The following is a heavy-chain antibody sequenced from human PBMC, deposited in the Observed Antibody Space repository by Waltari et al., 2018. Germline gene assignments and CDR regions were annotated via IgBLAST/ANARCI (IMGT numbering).Heavy chain of an antibody. Sequence: QVPLQQWGAGLLKPSETLSLTCAVYGGSFSGYYWSWIRQPPGKGLEWIGEIIHSGSTNYSPALKSRVTISVDTSKNQVSLKLSSVTAADTAVYYCARTVIEVQGVINDAFDIWGQGTMVTVSS. V-gene: IGHV4-34*12. CDR3: ARTVIEVQGVINDAFDI. J-gene: IGHJ3*02. D-gene: IGHD3-10*01. CDR1: GGSFSGYY. CDR2: IIHSGST.